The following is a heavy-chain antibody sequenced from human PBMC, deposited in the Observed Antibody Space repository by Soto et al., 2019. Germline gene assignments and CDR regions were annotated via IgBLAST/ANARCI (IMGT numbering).Heavy chain of an antibody. CDR3: ASKFGELLADAFDI. V-gene: IGHV4-39*07. D-gene: IGHD3-10*01. CDR1: GDSIRNRNYY. CDR2: IYHSGST. Sequence: SETLSLTCTVSGDSIRNRNYYWGWIRQPPGKGLEWIGEIYHSGSTNYNPSLKSRVTISVDKSKNQFSLKLSSVTAADTAVYYCASKFGELLADAFDIWGQGTMVTVSS. J-gene: IGHJ3*02.